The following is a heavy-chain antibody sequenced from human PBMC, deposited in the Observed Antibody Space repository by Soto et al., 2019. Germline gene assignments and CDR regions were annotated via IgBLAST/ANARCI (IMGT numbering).Heavy chain of an antibody. D-gene: IGHD3-3*01. J-gene: IGHJ6*02. CDR2: IYPGDSDT. Sequence: PGESLKISWKGSGYSFTSYWIGWVRQMPGKGLEWMGIIYPGDSDTRYSPSFQGQVTISADKSISTAYLQWSSLKASDTAMYYCARALEGTIFGVAKPPPLYGMDVWGQGTTVTVSS. CDR1: GYSFTSYW. CDR3: ARALEGTIFGVAKPPPLYGMDV. V-gene: IGHV5-51*01.